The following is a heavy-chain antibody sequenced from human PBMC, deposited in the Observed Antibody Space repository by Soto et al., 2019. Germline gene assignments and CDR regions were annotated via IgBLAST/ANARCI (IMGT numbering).Heavy chain of an antibody. CDR2: ISAYNGNT. J-gene: IGHJ6*03. V-gene: IGHV1-18*01. CDR3: ARCGGDCQYYYYYYMDV. D-gene: IGHD2-21*01. CDR1: GYSFTSHG. Sequence: ASVTVSCKPSGYSFTSHGISWVRQAPAEGHEWMGWISAYNGNTNHAQKIQGRVTMTTDTSTSTAYMELRSLRSDDTAVYYCARCGGDCQYYYYYYMDVWGKGTTVTVSS.